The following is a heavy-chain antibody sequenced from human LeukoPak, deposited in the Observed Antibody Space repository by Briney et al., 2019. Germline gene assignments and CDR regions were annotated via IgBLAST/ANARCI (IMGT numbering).Heavy chain of an antibody. CDR3: ARLGYSSSWDGGRSDP. CDR1: GGSISSYY. D-gene: IGHD6-13*01. Sequence: SETLSLTCTVSGGSISSYYWSWIRQPPGKGLEWIGYIYYSGCTNYNPSLKSRVTISVDTSKNQFSLKLSSVTAADTAVYYCARLGYSSSWDGGRSDPWGQGTLVTVSS. CDR2: IYYSGCT. V-gene: IGHV4-59*08. J-gene: IGHJ5*02.